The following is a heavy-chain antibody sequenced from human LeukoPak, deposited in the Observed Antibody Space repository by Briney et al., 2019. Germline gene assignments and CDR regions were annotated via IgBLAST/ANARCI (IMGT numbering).Heavy chain of an antibody. Sequence: GGSLRLSCAASGFTFSSYSMNWVRQAPGKGLEWVSSISSSSYIYYADSVKGRFTISRDNAQNSLYLQMNSLRAEDTAVYYCARDSSNDYNFWSGYYTNYMDVWGKGTTVTVSS. D-gene: IGHD3-3*01. J-gene: IGHJ6*03. CDR2: ISSSSYI. CDR1: GFTFSSYS. V-gene: IGHV3-21*01. CDR3: ARDSSNDYNFWSGYYTNYMDV.